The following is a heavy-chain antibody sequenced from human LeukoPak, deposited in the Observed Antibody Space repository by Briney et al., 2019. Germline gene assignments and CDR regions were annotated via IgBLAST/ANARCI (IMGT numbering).Heavy chain of an antibody. J-gene: IGHJ5*02. D-gene: IGHD1-26*01. V-gene: IGHV1-46*01. CDR2: INPSGGST. Sequence: ASVKVSCKASGYTFTSYYMHWVRQAAGQGLEWMGIINPSGGSTSYAQKFQGRVTMTRDMSTSTVYMELSSLRSEDTAVYYCAREQWELRSWFDPWGQGTLVSVSS. CDR1: GYTFTSYY. CDR3: AREQWELRSWFDP.